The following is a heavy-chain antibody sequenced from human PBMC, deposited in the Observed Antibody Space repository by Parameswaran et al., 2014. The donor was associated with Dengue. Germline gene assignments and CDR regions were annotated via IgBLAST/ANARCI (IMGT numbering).Heavy chain of an antibody. D-gene: IGHD2-2*01. CDR3: ARDRGGYCSSTSCYPLDY. CDR2: ISAYNGNT. Sequence: WVRQAPGQGLEWMGWISAYNGNTNYAQKLQGRVTMTTDTSTSTAYMELRSLRSDDTAVYYCARDRGGYCSSTSCYPLDYWGQGTLVTVSS. J-gene: IGHJ4*02. V-gene: IGHV1-18*01.